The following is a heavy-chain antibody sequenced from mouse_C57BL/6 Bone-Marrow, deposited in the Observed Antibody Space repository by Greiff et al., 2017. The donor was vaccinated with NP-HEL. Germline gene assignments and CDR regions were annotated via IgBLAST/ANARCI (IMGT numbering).Heavy chain of an antibody. CDR1: GFTFSSYA. D-gene: IGHD1-1*01. J-gene: IGHJ1*03. CDR3: AISNWYFDV. V-gene: IGHV5-4*01. Sequence: EVHLVQSGGGLVKPGGSLKLSCAASGFTFSSYAMSWVRQTPEKRLEWVATISDGGSYTYYPDNVKGRFTIYRDNAKNNLYLQMSHLKSEDTAMYYCAISNWYFDVWGTGTTVTVSS. CDR2: ISDGGSYT.